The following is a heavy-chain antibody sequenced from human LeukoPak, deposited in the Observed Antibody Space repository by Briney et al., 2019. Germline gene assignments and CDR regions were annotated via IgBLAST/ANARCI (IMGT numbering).Heavy chain of an antibody. CDR2: VSSGSSTI. CDR1: GFTVSSNS. Sequence: GGSLRLSCTVSGFTVSSNSMSWVRQAPGKALEWVSYVSSGSSTIYYADSVKGRFTISRDNSKNTLYLQMNSLRAEDTAVYYCARDYGDYSPRYYYYMDVWGKGTTVTISS. D-gene: IGHD4-17*01. V-gene: IGHV3-48*01. CDR3: ARDYGDYSPRYYYYMDV. J-gene: IGHJ6*03.